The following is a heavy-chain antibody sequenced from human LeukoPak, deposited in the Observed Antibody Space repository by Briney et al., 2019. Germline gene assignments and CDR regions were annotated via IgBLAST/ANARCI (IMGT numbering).Heavy chain of an antibody. CDR1: GFTFNNFG. D-gene: IGHD4-23*01. V-gene: IGHV3-30*02. J-gene: IGHJ4*02. Sequence: GGSLRLSCAASGFTFNNFGMQWVRQAPGKGLEGVSFIGYEGVHKYYADSVKGRFTISKDNSQATLYLQMNSLRPEDTAVYYCAKDLHGGYSSDYWGQGTLVTVFS. CDR2: IGYEGVHK. CDR3: AKDLHGGYSSDY.